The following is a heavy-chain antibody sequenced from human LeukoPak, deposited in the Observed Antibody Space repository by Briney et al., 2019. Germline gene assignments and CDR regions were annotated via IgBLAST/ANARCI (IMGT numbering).Heavy chain of an antibody. V-gene: IGHV1-18*04. CDR1: GYTFTSYG. CDR3: ARVFLERCSSTSCPWFDY. J-gene: IGHJ4*02. D-gene: IGHD2-2*01. Sequence: ASVKVSCKASGYTFTSYGISWVRQAPGQGLEWMGWISAYNGNTNYAQKLQGRVTMTTDTSTSTAYMELRSLRSDDTAVYYCARVFLERCSSTSCPWFDYWGQGTLVTVSS. CDR2: ISAYNGNT.